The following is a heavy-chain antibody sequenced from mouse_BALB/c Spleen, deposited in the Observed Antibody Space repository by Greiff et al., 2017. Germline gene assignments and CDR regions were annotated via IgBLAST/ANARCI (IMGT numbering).Heavy chain of an antibody. V-gene: IGHV1S127*01. CDR3: ARSGGNYEGFAY. D-gene: IGHD1-1*01. CDR1: GYSFTSYW. CDR2: IDPSDSET. Sequence: QVQLQQSGPQLVRPGASVKISCKASGYSFTSYWMHWVKQRPGQGLEWIGMIDPSDSETRLNQKFKDKATLTVDKSSSTDYMQLSSPTSEDSAVYCCARSGGNYEGFAYWGQGTLVTVSA. J-gene: IGHJ3*01.